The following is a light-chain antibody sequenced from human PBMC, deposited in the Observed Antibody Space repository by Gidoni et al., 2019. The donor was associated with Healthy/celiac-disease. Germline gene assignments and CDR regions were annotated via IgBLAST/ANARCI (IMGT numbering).Light chain of an antibody. CDR1: SSDVGGYNY. CDR3: SSYTSSSTLEV. CDR2: DVS. Sequence: QSALTQPVSVSGSPGQTITISCTGTSSDVGGYNYVSWYQQHPGKAPKLMIYDVSNRPSGVSTRFSGSKSGNTASLTISGLQAEDEADYYCSSYTSSSTLEVFGGGTKLTVL. J-gene: IGLJ3*02. V-gene: IGLV2-14*01.